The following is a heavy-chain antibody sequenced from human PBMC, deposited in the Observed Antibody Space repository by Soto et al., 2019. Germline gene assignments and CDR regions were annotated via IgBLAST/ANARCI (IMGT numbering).Heavy chain of an antibody. CDR3: ARDGSGYRSRASPMDV. Sequence: QVQLVQSGAEVKKPGSSVKVSCKASGDTFSSYAISWVRQAPGQGLEWMGGIIPIFGTANYAQKFQGRVTFTADESTSTAYMELSSLRSEDTAVYYCARDGSGYRSRASPMDVWCQGTTVTVSS. CDR2: IIPIFGTA. D-gene: IGHD3-22*01. J-gene: IGHJ6*02. V-gene: IGHV1-69*01. CDR1: GDTFSSYA.